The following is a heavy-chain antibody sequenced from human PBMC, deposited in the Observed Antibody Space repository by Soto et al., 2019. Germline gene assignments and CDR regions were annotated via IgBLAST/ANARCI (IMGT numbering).Heavy chain of an antibody. V-gene: IGHV4-31*03. D-gene: IGHD3-10*01. CDR3: ARVVRRITMVPRVIPYYGMDV. Sequence: TLSLTCTVSGGSISSGGYYWSWIRQHPGKGLEWIGYIYYSGSTYYNPSLKSRVTISVDTSKNQFSLKLSSVTAADTAVYYCARVVRRITMVPRVIPYYGMDVWGQGTTVTVSS. CDR1: GGSISSGGYY. J-gene: IGHJ6*02. CDR2: IYYSGST.